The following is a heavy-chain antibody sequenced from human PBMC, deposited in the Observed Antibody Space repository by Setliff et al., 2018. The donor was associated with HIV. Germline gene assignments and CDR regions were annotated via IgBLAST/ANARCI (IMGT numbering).Heavy chain of an antibody. D-gene: IGHD3-3*01. CDR1: GGSIGSHY. J-gene: IGHJ3*02. Sequence: PSETLSLTCTVSGGSIGSHYWSWIRQPQGKGLAWIGDTYSSGSANYNPSLRSRVTVAVDTSKIQFTLKLSSMTVADPAVYYCARSKTFYDFWGGYYTHGTFKIWCLGTMDTVSS. CDR2: TYSSGSA. V-gene: IGHV4-59*11. CDR3: ARSKTFYDFWGGYYTHGTFKI.